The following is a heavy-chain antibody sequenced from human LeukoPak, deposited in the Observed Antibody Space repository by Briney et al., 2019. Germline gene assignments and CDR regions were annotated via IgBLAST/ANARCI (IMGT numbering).Heavy chain of an antibody. D-gene: IGHD6-25*01. J-gene: IGHJ4*02. CDR1: GDSISSSSYY. V-gene: IGHV4-39*01. CDR3: ARHLRDSPIVADY. Sequence: PSETLSLACTVSGDSISSSSYYWGWIRQPPGKGLEWIGSMYYSGSIYYNPPLKSRVTISVDTSKNQFSLNLCSVTAADTAVYYCARHLRDSPIVADYWGQGTLVTVSS. CDR2: MYYSGSI.